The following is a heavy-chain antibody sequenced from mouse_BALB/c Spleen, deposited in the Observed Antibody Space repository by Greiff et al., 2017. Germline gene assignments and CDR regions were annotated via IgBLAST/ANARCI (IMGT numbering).Heavy chain of an antibody. Sequence: QVQLQQPGAELVRPGASVKLSCKASGYSFTSYWMNWVKQRPGQGLEWIGMIYPSDSETRLNQKFKDKATLTVDKSSRTAYMPHGSPTSEDSAVCYCAKYYGDYWGQGTTLTVSS. CDR1: GYSFTSYW. V-gene: IGHV1-61*01. CDR2: IYPSDSET. CDR3: AKYYGDY. J-gene: IGHJ2*01.